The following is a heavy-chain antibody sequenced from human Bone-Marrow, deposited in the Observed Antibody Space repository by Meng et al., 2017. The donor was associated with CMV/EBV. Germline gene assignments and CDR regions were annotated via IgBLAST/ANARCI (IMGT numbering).Heavy chain of an antibody. CDR1: GFTLSGSD. CDR3: TRSAAATYYYYGIDV. CDR2: IRSKANSYAT. J-gene: IGHJ6*02. V-gene: IGHV3-73*01. Sequence: ESLKISCAASGFTLSGSDMHWVRQASGKGLEWVGRIRSKANSYATAYAASVKGRFTISRDDSKNTAYLQMNSLKTEDTAVDYCTRSAAATYYYYGIDVWGQGTTVTVSS. D-gene: IGHD6-13*01.